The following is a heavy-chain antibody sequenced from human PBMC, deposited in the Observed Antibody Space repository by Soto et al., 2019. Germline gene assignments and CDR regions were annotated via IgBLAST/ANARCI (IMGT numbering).Heavy chain of an antibody. CDR3: AKDIFEKYYYDSSGYGLIDY. CDR2: ISWDGGST. CDR1: GFTFDDYT. V-gene: IGHV3-43*01. J-gene: IGHJ4*02. D-gene: IGHD3-22*01. Sequence: GGSLRLSCAASGFTFDDYTMHWVRQAPGKGLEWVSLISWDGGSTYYADSVKGRFTISRDNSKNSLYLQMNSLRTEDTALYYCAKDIFEKYYYDSSGYGLIDYWGQGTLVTVSS.